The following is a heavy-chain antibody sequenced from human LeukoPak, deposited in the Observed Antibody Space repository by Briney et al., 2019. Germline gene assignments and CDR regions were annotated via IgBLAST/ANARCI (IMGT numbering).Heavy chain of an antibody. CDR1: GFTFSSYA. Sequence: GGSLRLSCAASGFTFSSYAMHWVRQAPGKGLEWVAVISYDGSNKYYADSVKGRFTISRDNAKNSLYLQMNSLRAEDTVVYYCARDWYNWNDDYYYGMDVWGQGTTVTVSS. J-gene: IGHJ6*02. CDR3: ARDWYNWNDDYYYGMDV. CDR2: ISYDGSNK. V-gene: IGHV3-30*04. D-gene: IGHD1-1*01.